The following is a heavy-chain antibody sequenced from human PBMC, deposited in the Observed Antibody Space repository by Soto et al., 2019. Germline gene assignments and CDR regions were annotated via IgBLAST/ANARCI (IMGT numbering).Heavy chain of an antibody. CDR2: IYSGGST. D-gene: IGHD6-19*01. V-gene: IGHV3-66*01. Sequence: EVQLVESGGGLVQPGGSLRLSCAASGFTVSSNYMSWVRQAPGKGLEWVSVIYSGGSTYYADSVKGRFTISRDNSKNTLYLQMNSLKTEDTAVYYCTTDPYSSGWRPDVRFDPWGQGTLVTVSS. CDR3: TTDPYSSGWRPDVRFDP. CDR1: GFTVSSNY. J-gene: IGHJ5*02.